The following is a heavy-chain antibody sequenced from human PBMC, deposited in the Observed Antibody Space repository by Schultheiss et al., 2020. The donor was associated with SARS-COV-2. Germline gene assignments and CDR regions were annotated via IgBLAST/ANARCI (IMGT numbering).Heavy chain of an antibody. CDR1: GFTFSSYA. V-gene: IGHV3-9*01. J-gene: IGHJ2*01. CDR2: INWNSDNI. D-gene: IGHD4-17*01. CDR3: AKGPWYGEGGYFDL. Sequence: GGSLRLSCAASGFTFSSYAMSWVRQAPGKGLEWVSGINWNSDNIGYADSVKGRFTISRDNAKNSLYLQMNSLRAEDTALYYCAKGPWYGEGGYFDLWGRGTLVTVSS.